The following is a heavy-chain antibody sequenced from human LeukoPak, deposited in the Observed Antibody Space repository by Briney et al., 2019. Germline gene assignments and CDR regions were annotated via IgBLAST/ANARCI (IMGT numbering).Heavy chain of an antibody. CDR2: ISAYNGNT. CDR1: GYTFTSYG. J-gene: IGHJ4*02. D-gene: IGHD3-22*01. Sequence: ASVKVPCKASGYTFTSYGISWVRQAPGQGLEWMGWISAYNGNTNYAQKLQGRVTMTTDTSTSTAYMELRSLRSDDTAVYYCARGNPYYYDSSGYYWRSYYFDYWGQGTLVTVSS. V-gene: IGHV1-18*01. CDR3: ARGNPYYYDSSGYYWRSYYFDY.